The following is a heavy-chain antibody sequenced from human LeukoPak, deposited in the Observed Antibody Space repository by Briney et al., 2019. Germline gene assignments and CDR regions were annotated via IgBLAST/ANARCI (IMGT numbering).Heavy chain of an antibody. CDR1: GGSISTYY. D-gene: IGHD1-1*01. Sequence: SETLSLTCTVSGGSISTYYWSWIRQPPGKGLEWIGYISYSGSANYNPSLKSRVTISVDTSKNQFSLKLNSVTAVDTAVYYCARQRVPWYFDLWGRGTLVTVSS. CDR3: ARQRVPWYFDL. V-gene: IGHV4-59*01. J-gene: IGHJ2*01. CDR2: ISYSGSA.